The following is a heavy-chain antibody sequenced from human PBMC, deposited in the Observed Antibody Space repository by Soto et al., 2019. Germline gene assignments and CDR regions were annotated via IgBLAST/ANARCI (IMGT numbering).Heavy chain of an antibody. Sequence: GGSLRLSCAASGFTFSNYAITWVRQAPGKGLEWVSALSGSGVSTYYADSVKGRFTISRDNSKNTLYLQMNSLRAEDTAVYYCAKEEKGSGYDQPMYYFDYWGQGTLVTVSS. D-gene: IGHD5-12*01. CDR1: GFTFSNYA. CDR3: AKEEKGSGYDQPMYYFDY. J-gene: IGHJ4*02. CDR2: LSGSGVST. V-gene: IGHV3-23*01.